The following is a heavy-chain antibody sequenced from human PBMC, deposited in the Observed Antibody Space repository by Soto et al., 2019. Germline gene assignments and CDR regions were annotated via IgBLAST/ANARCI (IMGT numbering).Heavy chain of an antibody. Sequence: EVQLVESGGGLGQPGGSLRLSCAASGFTFSTYWMSWVRQAPGKGLEWVANIKQDGSETYYVDSVKGRFTISRDNAKNTLDLQMNSLRAEDTAVYYCARDSGTSDYWGQGTLVTVSS. V-gene: IGHV3-7*01. CDR1: GFTFSTYW. D-gene: IGHD1-1*01. CDR2: IKQDGSET. CDR3: ARDSGTSDY. J-gene: IGHJ4*02.